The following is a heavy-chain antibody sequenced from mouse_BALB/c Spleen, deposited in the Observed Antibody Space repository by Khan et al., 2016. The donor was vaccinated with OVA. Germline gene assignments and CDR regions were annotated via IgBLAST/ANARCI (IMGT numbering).Heavy chain of an antibody. CDR3: NTGDGYSAWFAY. D-gene: IGHD2-3*01. CDR1: GFNIKDYY. J-gene: IGHJ3*01. V-gene: IGHV14-4*02. Sequence: VQLQQSGAELVRSGASVKLSCTASGFNIKDYYMHWVKQRPEQGLEWIGWIDPENGDTEYAPQFQDKATMTAATSSNTAYLQLSSLTSEDTAVYYCNTGDGYSAWFAYWGQGTLVTDSA. CDR2: IDPENGDT.